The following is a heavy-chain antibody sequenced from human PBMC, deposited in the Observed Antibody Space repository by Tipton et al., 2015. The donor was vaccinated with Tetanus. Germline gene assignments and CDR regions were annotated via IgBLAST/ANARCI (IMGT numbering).Heavy chain of an antibody. CDR1: GASMSSSSYY. CDR3: ARGWSECSSWSCSPFDS. Sequence: LRLSCNVSGASMSSSSYYWDWIRQPPGKGLEWIGSIYYSGSSNYSPSLTGRVSMSLDTSKQQFSLSLTSATAADTAVYYCARGWSECSSWSCSPFDSWGQGTLVTVSS. V-gene: IGHV4-39*07. J-gene: IGHJ4*02. D-gene: IGHD2-2*01. CDR2: IYYSGSS.